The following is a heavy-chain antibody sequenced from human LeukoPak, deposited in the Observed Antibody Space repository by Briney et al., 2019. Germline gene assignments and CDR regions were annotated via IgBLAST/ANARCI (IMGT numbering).Heavy chain of an antibody. V-gene: IGHV3-15*07. J-gene: IGHJ5*02. CDR3: ATDFCDST. Sequence: GGSLRLSCATSGFTFSNAWMNWVRQAPGKGLEWVGRIRSNSDGGTIDYAAPVKGRFTLSRDDSKTTLYLQMNSLQTEDTAVYYCATDFCDSTWGQGTLVTVSS. D-gene: IGHD3-22*01. CDR2: IRSNSDGGTI. CDR1: GFTFSNAW.